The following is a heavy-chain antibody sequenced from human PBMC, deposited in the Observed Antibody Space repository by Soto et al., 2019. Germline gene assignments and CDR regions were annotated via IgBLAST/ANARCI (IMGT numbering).Heavy chain of an antibody. CDR2: INPNSGGT. D-gene: IGHD2-2*01. CDR3: AREEGSYCSSTSCYGPFDP. Sequence: QVQLVQSGAEVKKPGASVKVSCKASGYTFTGYDMHWVRQAPGQGLEWMGWINPNSGGTNYAQKFQGRVTMTRDTSISTAYMELSRLRSDDTAVYYCAREEGSYCSSTSCYGPFDPWGQGTLVTVSS. CDR1: GYTFTGYD. J-gene: IGHJ5*02. V-gene: IGHV1-2*02.